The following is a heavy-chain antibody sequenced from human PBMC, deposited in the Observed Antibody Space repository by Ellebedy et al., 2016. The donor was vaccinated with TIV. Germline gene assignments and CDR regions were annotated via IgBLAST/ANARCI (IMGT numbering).Heavy chain of an antibody. D-gene: IGHD6-13*01. J-gene: IGHJ5*02. V-gene: IGHV3-23*01. Sequence: GGSLRLXCAASGFTFSSHAMSWVRQAPGKGLEWVSAIDGSGVGTYYADSVKGRFSISRDNSKNTLFLQMDSLRVDDTALYYCAKDAAYSSSWYAGAGWFDPWGQGTRVIVSS. CDR2: IDGSGVGT. CDR3: AKDAAYSSSWYAGAGWFDP. CDR1: GFTFSSHA.